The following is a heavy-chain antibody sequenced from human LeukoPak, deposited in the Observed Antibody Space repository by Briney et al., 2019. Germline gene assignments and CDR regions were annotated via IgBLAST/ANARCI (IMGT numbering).Heavy chain of an antibody. Sequence: PGGSLRLSCAASGFTFSSYAMSWVRQAPGKGLEWVSAISGSGENTNYADSVKGRFTMSRDNSRNMLYLQMNSLRDEDTAKYYCAKTVSGSYSYQGGDYWGQGTPVTVSS. V-gene: IGHV3-23*01. J-gene: IGHJ4*02. CDR2: ISGSGENT. CDR1: GFTFSSYA. D-gene: IGHD3-16*02. CDR3: AKTVSGSYSYQGGDY.